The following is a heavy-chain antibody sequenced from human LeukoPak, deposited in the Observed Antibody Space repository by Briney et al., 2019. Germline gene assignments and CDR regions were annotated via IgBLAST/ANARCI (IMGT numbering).Heavy chain of an antibody. CDR1: GGSISSYY. V-gene: IGHV4-59*12. D-gene: IGHD1-14*01. CDR3: ARPGLNRYFDY. J-gene: IGHJ4*02. Sequence: SSETLSLTCTVSGGSISSYYWSWIRQPPGKGLEWIGYIYYSGSTNYNPSLKSRVTISVDTSKNQFSLKLSSVTAADTAVYYCARPGLNRYFDYWGQGTLVTVSS. CDR2: IYYSGST.